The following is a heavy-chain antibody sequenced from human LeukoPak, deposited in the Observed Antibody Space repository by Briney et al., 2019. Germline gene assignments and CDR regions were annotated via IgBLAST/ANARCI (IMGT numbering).Heavy chain of an antibody. CDR2: IYSGGST. CDR1: GFTVSSNY. D-gene: IGHD3-10*01. Sequence: PGGSLRLSCEGSGFTVSSNYMSWVRQAPGKGLEWVSVIYSGGSTYYAGSVKGRFTISKDNSKNTLYLQMNSLRAEDTAVYYCASVDYYGSGNYYNDVDYWGQGTLVTVSS. V-gene: IGHV3-53*01. J-gene: IGHJ4*02. CDR3: ASVDYYGSGNYYNDVDY.